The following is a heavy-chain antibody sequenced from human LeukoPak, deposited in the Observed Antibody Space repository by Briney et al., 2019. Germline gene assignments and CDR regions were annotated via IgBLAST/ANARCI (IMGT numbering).Heavy chain of an antibody. CDR3: ARENRYGDYTGDFQH. D-gene: IGHD4-17*01. CDR2: ISYDGSNI. V-gene: IGHV3-30-3*01. J-gene: IGHJ1*01. CDR1: GFTFSSYA. Sequence: GGSLRLSCAASGFTFSSYAMHWVRQAPGKGLEWVAVISYDGSNIYYADSVKGRFTISRDNSKNTLYLQMNSLRAEDTAVYYCARENRYGDYTGDFQHWGQGTLVTVSS.